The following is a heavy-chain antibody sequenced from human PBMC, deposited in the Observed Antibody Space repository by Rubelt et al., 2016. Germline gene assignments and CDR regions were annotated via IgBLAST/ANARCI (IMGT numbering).Heavy chain of an antibody. Sequence: EVQLVESGGGLVKPGGSLRLSCAASGFTFSNAWMSWVRQAPGKGLEWVGRIKSTVDSGKTDSGGPVKGRLTISRDDSKNTLYLQMNSLRTEDTAVYYCTTDSPQDFCSGWCGFFQHWGQGTLVTVSS. D-gene: IGHD6-13*01. J-gene: IGHJ1*01. CDR3: TTDSPQDFCSGWCGFFQH. V-gene: IGHV3-15*01. CDR1: GFTFSNAW. CDR2: IKSTVDSGKT.